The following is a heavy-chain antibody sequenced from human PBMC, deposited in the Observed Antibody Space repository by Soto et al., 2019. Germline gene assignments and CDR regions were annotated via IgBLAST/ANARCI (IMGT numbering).Heavy chain of an antibody. CDR2: IYYSGST. CDR3: ARGLQREFDP. Sequence: SETLSLTCTVSGGSISSGGYYWSWIRQHPGKGLEWIGYIYYSGSTYYDPSLKSRVTMSVDTSKNQFSLKLSSVTAADTAVYYCARGLQREFDPWGQGTLITVSS. D-gene: IGHD4-4*01. CDR1: GGSISSGGYY. J-gene: IGHJ5*02. V-gene: IGHV4-31*03.